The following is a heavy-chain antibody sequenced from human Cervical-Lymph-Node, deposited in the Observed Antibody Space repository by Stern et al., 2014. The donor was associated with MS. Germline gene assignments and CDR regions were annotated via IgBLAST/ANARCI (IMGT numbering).Heavy chain of an antibody. CDR1: GYIFTGYY. J-gene: IGHJ6*02. Sequence: VQLVESGAEEKKPGASVQVSCKASGYIFTGYYIHWVRQAPGQGLEWMGWINPNSGGTRNAQKFQGTVTMTRDTSSSTAYMELRNLRSDDTAVYYCTRAGWGYSGFDNFYYGMDVWGQGTAVTVSS. D-gene: IGHD5-12*01. CDR2: INPNSGGT. CDR3: TRAGWGYSGFDNFYYGMDV. V-gene: IGHV1-2*02.